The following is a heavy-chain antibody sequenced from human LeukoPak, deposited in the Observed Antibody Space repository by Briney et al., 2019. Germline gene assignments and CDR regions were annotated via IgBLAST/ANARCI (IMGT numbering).Heavy chain of an antibody. Sequence: SETLSLTCAVSGGSISSSNWWSWVRQPPGKGLEWIGEIYHSGSTNYNPSLKSRVTISVDTSKNQFSLNLSSVTAADTAVYYCARHPYYYYDSSGHRGGKNWFDPWGQGTLVTVSS. D-gene: IGHD3-22*01. J-gene: IGHJ5*02. CDR3: ARHPYYYYDSSGHRGGKNWFDP. V-gene: IGHV4-4*02. CDR2: IYHSGST. CDR1: GGSISSSNW.